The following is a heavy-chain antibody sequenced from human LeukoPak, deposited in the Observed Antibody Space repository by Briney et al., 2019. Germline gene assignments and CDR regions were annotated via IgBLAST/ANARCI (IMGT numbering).Heavy chain of an antibody. D-gene: IGHD2-2*01. CDR1: GGSISSGGYY. J-gene: IGHJ5*02. Sequence: SETLPLTCTVSGGSISSGGYYWSWIRQHPGKGLEWIGYIYYSGSTYYNPSLKSRVTISVDTSKNQFSLKLSSVTAADTAVYYCARVHCSSTSCFDEGLGITDWFDPWGQGTLVTVSS. V-gene: IGHV4-31*03. CDR2: IYYSGST. CDR3: ARVHCSSTSCFDEGLGITDWFDP.